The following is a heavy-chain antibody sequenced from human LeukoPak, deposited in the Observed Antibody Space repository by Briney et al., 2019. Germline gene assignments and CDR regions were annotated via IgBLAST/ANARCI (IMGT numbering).Heavy chain of an antibody. V-gene: IGHV1-69*13. Sequence: SVKVSCKASGGTFSSYAISWVRQAPGRGPEWMGGIIPIFGTANYAQKFQGRVTITADESTSTAYMELSSLRSEDTAVYYCASSGFIVVVPAAISVSSVGRSYYMDVWGKGTTVTVSS. CDR2: IIPIFGTA. CDR3: ASSGFIVVVPAAISVSSVGRSYYMDV. J-gene: IGHJ6*03. D-gene: IGHD2-2*01. CDR1: GGTFSSYA.